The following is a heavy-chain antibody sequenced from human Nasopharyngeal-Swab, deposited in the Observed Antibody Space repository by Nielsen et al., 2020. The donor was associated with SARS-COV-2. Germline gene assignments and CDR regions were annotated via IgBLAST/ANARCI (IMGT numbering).Heavy chain of an antibody. Sequence: SETLSLTCAVSGGSFSGYYWSWIRQPPGKGLEWIGEINHSGSTNYNPSLKSRVTISVDTSKNQFSLKLSSVTAADTAVYYCSAAGGNYWGQGTPVTVSS. CDR2: INHSGST. CDR1: GGSFSGYY. CDR3: SAAGGNY. D-gene: IGHD6-13*01. J-gene: IGHJ4*02. V-gene: IGHV4-34*01.